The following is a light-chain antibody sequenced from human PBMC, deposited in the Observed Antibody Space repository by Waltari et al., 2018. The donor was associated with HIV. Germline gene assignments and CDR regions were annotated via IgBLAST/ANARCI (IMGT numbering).Light chain of an antibody. CDR1: ASNIGNNF. V-gene: IGLV1-47*01. J-gene: IGLJ3*02. CDR2: RND. CDR3: GSWDDNLSHWV. Sequence: QSVLTQAPSVSRPPGQRVIMSCSGSASNIGNNFVSWFQQVSGRAPRLVIYRNDPRPSGVPDRISAAKSGSSASLAITGLQSGDEAVYFCGSWDDNLSHWVFGGGTKLTV.